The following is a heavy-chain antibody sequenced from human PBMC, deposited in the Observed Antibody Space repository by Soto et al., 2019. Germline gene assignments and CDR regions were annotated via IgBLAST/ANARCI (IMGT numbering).Heavy chain of an antibody. CDR2: VYYSGNT. CDR3: ARDGGYGSGSYYFDY. CDR1: GGSISSGAFH. Sequence: QVQLQESGPGLVKPSETLSLTCTVSGGSISSGAFHWNWVRQHPGKGLEWIGYVYYSGNTYYNPSLKSRLTIXXDXSXXQFSLKLSSVTAADTAVYYCARDGGYGSGSYYFDYWGQGTLVTVSS. J-gene: IGHJ4*02. V-gene: IGHV4-31*03. D-gene: IGHD3-10*01.